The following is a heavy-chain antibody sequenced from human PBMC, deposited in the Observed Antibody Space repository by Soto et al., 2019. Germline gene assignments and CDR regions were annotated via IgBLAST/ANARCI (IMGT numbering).Heavy chain of an antibody. V-gene: IGHV3-23*01. CDR1: GFTFSSYA. D-gene: IGHD3-9*01. CDR3: AKDGDDILTGPHHAFDI. J-gene: IGHJ3*02. Sequence: GGSLSLSCAASGFTFSSYAMILVRQAPGKGLEWVSAISGSGGSTYYADSVKGRFTISRDNSKNTLYLQMNSLRAEDTAVYYCAKDGDDILTGPHHAFDIWGQGTMVTVSS. CDR2: ISGSGGST.